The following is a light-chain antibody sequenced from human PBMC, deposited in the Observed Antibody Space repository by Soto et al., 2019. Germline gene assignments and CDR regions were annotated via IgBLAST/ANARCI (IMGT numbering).Light chain of an antibody. V-gene: IGLV1-44*01. CDR1: NSNIGSYT. Sequence: QSVLTQPPSASGTPGQRVTISCSGSNSNIGSYTVNWYQQLPGTAPKLLIYSDSRRPSGVPDRFSGSKSGTSASLAISGLQSEDEADYYCSAWDDSLNGHVLFGGGTKLNVL. CDR2: SDS. CDR3: SAWDDSLNGHVL. J-gene: IGLJ2*01.